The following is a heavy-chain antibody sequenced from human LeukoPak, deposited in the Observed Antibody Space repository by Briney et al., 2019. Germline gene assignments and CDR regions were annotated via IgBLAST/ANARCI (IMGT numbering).Heavy chain of an antibody. CDR3: ARGFPPRRNYDSRGYYSYYFDY. CDR1: GYTFTSYG. V-gene: IGHV1-18*01. Sequence: ASVKVSCKASGYTFTSYGISWVRQAPGQGLEWMGWISAYNGNTNYAQKLQGRVTMTTDTSTSTVYMELRRLSSDDTAVYYCARGFPPRRNYDSRGYYSYYFDYWGQGTLVTVSS. J-gene: IGHJ4*02. D-gene: IGHD3-22*01. CDR2: ISAYNGNT.